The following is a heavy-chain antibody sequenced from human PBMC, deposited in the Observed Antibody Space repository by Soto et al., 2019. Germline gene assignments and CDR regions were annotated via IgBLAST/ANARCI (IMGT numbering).Heavy chain of an antibody. D-gene: IGHD2-21*02. V-gene: IGHV3-73*02. CDR2: IRTKPNSYAT. CDR1: GFTFSASA. Sequence: EVQLVESGGGLVQPGGSLKLSCAASGFTFSASAMHWVRQAPGKGLEWVGRIRTKPNSYATAYAASVKGRFTISRDDSQNTAYLQMNSLKTEDTAVYYCTRHTWCTGGDCYKNAFDIWGQGTMVTVSS. J-gene: IGHJ3*02. CDR3: TRHTWCTGGDCYKNAFDI.